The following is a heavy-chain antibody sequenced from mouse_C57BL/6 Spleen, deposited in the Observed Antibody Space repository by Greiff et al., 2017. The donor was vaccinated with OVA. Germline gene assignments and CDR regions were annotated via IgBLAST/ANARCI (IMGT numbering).Heavy chain of an antibody. Sequence: QVQLQQSGAELMKPGASVKLSCKAPGYPFTGYWIEWVKQRPGHGLEWIGEILPGSGSTNYNEKFKGKATFTADTSSNTAYMQLSSLTTEDSAIYYCARGGFHITTVVGGMDYWGQGTSVTVSS. V-gene: IGHV1-9*01. CDR3: ARGGFHITTVVGGMDY. CDR2: ILPGSGST. D-gene: IGHD1-1*01. CDR1: GYPFTGYW. J-gene: IGHJ4*01.